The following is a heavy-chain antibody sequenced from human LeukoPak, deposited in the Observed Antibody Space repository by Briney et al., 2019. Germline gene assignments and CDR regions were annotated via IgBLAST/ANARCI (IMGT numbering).Heavy chain of an antibody. J-gene: IGHJ4*02. Sequence: PSETLSLTCAVYGGSFSGYYRSWIRQPPGKGLEWIGYIYHSGSTYYNPSLKSRVTISVDRSKNQFSLKLSSVTAADTAVYYCARTRYQLLFVTGFDYWGQGTLVTVSS. CDR2: IYHSGST. CDR1: GGSFSGYY. D-gene: IGHD2-2*01. V-gene: IGHV4-34*01. CDR3: ARTRYQLLFVTGFDY.